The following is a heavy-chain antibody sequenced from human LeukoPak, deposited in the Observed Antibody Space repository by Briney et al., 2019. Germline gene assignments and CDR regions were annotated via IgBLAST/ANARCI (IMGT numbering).Heavy chain of an antibody. J-gene: IGHJ5*02. D-gene: IGHD1-1*01. Sequence: PGGSLRLSCVVSGFTFSTYTMNWVRQAPGKGLEWVSSLTGGSDNSEHADSVKGRFSISRDNSKNTLYLQMNSLTAEDTAVYYCVRGWQQLGSWGRGTLVTVSS. V-gene: IGHV3-23*01. CDR1: GFTFSTYT. CDR3: VRGWQQLGS. CDR2: LTGGSDNS.